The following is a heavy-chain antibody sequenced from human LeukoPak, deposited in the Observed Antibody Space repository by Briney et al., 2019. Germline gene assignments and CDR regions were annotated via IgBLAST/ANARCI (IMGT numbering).Heavy chain of an antibody. V-gene: IGHV1-69*05. D-gene: IGHD3-3*01. Sequence: GSSVKVSCKASGGTFSSYAISWVRQAPGQGLEWMGGIIPIFGTANYAQKFQGRVTITTDESTSTAYMELSSLRSEDTAVYYCARVTWPYYDFWSGLYYWDQGTLVTVSS. J-gene: IGHJ4*02. CDR2: IIPIFGTA. CDR1: GGTFSSYA. CDR3: ARVTWPYYDFWSGLYY.